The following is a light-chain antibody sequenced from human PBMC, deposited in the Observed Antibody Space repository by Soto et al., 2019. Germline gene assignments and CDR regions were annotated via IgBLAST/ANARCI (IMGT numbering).Light chain of an antibody. CDR2: ELI. V-gene: IGLV2-14*01. CDR3: SSYSRTTLEVV. J-gene: IGLJ2*01. Sequence: QSVLTQPASVSGSPGQSITISCTGTSSDVGTFNYVSWYQQHPGKAPKLLIYELINRPSGVSNRFSGSKSGNTASLTISGLQAEDEADYHCSSYSRTTLEVVFGGGTKLTVL. CDR1: SSDVGTFNY.